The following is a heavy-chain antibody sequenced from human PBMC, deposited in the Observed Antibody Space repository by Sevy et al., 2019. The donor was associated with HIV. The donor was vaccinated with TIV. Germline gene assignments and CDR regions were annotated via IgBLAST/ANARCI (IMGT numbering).Heavy chain of an antibody. V-gene: IGHV3-7*03. Sequence: GGSLRLSCAASGFTFSSYWMSWVRQAPGKGLEWVANIKQDGSEKYYVDSVKGRFTISRDNAMNSLYLQMSSVRAEDTAVYYCARDWECTGGVCYFMDVWGQGTTVTVSS. J-gene: IGHJ6*02. D-gene: IGHD2-8*02. CDR2: IKQDGSEK. CDR1: GFTFSSYW. CDR3: ARDWECTGGVCYFMDV.